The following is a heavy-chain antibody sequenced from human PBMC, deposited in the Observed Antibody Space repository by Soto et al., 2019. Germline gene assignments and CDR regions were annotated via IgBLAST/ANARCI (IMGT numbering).Heavy chain of an antibody. CDR3: AGRYCPNGVCWTNYYYYIDD. J-gene: IGHJ6*03. CDR2: LTASGGNT. D-gene: IGHD2-8*01. CDR1: GFTFSTYA. V-gene: IGHV3-23*01. Sequence: EVQLLDSGGGLVQPGGSLRLSCAASGFTFSTYAMTWVRQAPGKGLEWVSTLTASGGNTYYADSVQGRFTISRDNSMNTLYLQMNSLRAEDTAVYYCAGRYCPNGVCWTNYYYYIDDWGQGTTVTVSS.